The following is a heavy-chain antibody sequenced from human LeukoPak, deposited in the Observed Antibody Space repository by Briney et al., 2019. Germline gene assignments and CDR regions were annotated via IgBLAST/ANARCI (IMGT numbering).Heavy chain of an antibody. D-gene: IGHD6-13*01. CDR1: GGSISSYY. J-gene: IGHJ4*02. V-gene: IGHV4-59*08. Sequence: PSETLSLTCTVSGGSISSYYWSWIRQPPGKGLEWIGYIYYSGSTNYNPSLKSRVTISVDTSKNQFSLKLSSVTAADTAVYYCASSGYSSSWALDYWGQGTLVTVSS. CDR3: ASSGYSSSWALDY. CDR2: IYYSGST.